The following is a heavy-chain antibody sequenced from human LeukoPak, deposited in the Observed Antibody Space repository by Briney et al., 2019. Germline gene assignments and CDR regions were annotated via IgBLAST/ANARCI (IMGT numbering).Heavy chain of an antibody. Sequence: PGGSLRLSCAASGFTFDDYAMHWVRQAPGKGLEWVSGISWNSGSIGYADSVKGRFTISRDNAKNSLYLQMNSLRAEDTALYYCAKAPLSIYYYDSSGYLDYLDYWGQGTLVTVSS. J-gene: IGHJ4*02. CDR1: GFTFDDYA. V-gene: IGHV3-9*01. D-gene: IGHD3-22*01. CDR2: ISWNSGSI. CDR3: AKAPLSIYYYDSSGYLDYLDY.